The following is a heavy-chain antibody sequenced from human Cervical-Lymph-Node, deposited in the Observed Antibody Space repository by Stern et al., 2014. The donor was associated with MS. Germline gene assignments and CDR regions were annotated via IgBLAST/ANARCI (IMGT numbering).Heavy chain of an antibody. J-gene: IGHJ4*02. Sequence: QVQLVQSGAEVKKPGASVKVSCKVSGYTLTELSMHWVRQAPGKGLEWMGGFDPEDGETIYAQKFQGRVTMTEDTSTDTAYMELSSLRSEDTAVYYCATGTLFARGLSYSSSWPFDYWGQGTLVTVSS. D-gene: IGHD6-13*01. CDR1: GYTLTELS. CDR2: FDPEDGET. V-gene: IGHV1-24*01. CDR3: ATGTLFARGLSYSSSWPFDY.